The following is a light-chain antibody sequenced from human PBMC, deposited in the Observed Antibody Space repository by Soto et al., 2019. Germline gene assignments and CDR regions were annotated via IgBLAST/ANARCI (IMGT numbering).Light chain of an antibody. J-gene: IGKJ2*01. CDR3: QQSYNSLMYT. Sequence: DIQMTQSPSSLSASVGDRVAITCRASQNIYSYLNWYQQKPGKAPKLLIYAASTLQGGVPSRFSGSGSGTDFTLTISSLQPEDFATYYCQQSYNSLMYTFGQGTKLEMK. V-gene: IGKV1-39*01. CDR1: QNIYSY. CDR2: AAS.